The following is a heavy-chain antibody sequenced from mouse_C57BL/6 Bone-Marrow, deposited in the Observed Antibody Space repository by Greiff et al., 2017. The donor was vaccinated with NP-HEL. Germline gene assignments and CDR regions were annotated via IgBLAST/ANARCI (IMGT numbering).Heavy chain of an antibody. Sequence: EVQLVESGGGLVKPGGSLKLSCAASGFTFSSYAMSWVRQTPEKRLEWVATISDGGSYTYYPDNVKGRFTISRDNAKNNLYLQMSHLKSEDTAMYYCAVLGRDYWGQGTTLTVSS. CDR2: ISDGGSYT. CDR1: GFTFSSYA. D-gene: IGHD4-1*01. V-gene: IGHV5-4*01. CDR3: AVLGRDY. J-gene: IGHJ2*01.